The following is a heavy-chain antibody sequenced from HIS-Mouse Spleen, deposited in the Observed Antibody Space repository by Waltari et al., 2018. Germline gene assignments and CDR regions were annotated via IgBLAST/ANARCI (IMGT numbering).Heavy chain of an antibody. V-gene: IGHV4-39*07. CDR3: AREIPYSSSWYDWYFDL. CDR1: GGSISSSSYY. Sequence: QLQLQESGPGLVKPSETLSLTCTVSGGSISSSSYYLVWIRQPPGKGLEWIGSIYYSGSTYYNTSLKSRVTISVDTSKNQFSLKLSSVTAADTAVYYCAREIPYSSSWYDWYFDLWGRGTLVTVSS. J-gene: IGHJ2*01. CDR2: IYYSGST. D-gene: IGHD6-13*01.